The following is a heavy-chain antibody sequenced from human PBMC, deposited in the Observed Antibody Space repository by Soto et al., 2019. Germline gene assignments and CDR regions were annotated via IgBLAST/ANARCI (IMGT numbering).Heavy chain of an antibody. D-gene: IGHD6-19*01. J-gene: IGHJ4*02. CDR1: GYTFTGYA. CDR2: INAGNGNT. CDR3: ARAVAVPAAFDY. V-gene: IGHV1-3*05. Sequence: QVQLVQSGAEEKKPGASVKVSCKASGYTFTGYAMHWVRQAPGQRLEWMGWINAGNGNTKYSQKFQGRVTITRDTPASAPDTALSTLTSEDTAVYYWARAVAVPAAFDYWGQGTLVTVSS.